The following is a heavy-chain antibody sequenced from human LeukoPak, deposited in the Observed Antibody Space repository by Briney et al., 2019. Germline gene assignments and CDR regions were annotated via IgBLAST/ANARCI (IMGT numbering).Heavy chain of an antibody. J-gene: IGHJ4*02. Sequence: PGGSLRLSCAASGFTFSSYAMNWVRQAPGKGLEWVSAISGSGGSTYYADSVKGRFTISRDNSKNTLYLQMISLRAEDTAVYYCAKFIAAPFYFDYWGQGTLVTVSS. CDR1: GFTFSSYA. CDR3: AKFIAAPFYFDY. V-gene: IGHV3-23*01. D-gene: IGHD6-13*01. CDR2: ISGSGGST.